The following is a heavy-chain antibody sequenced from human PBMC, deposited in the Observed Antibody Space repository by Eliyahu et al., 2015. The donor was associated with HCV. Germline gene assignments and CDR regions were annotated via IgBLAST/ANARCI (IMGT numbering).Heavy chain of an antibody. V-gene: IGHV4-34*01. Sequence: QVQLQQWGAGLLKPSETLSLTCAVYGGSFSGYYWSWIRQPPGKGLEWIGEINHSGSTNYNPSLKSRVTISVDTSKNQFSLKLSSVTAADTAVYYCARGPGSAWYDEYFDYWGQGTLVTVSS. J-gene: IGHJ4*02. D-gene: IGHD6-19*01. CDR3: ARGPGSAWYDEYFDY. CDR2: INHSGST. CDR1: GGSFSGYY.